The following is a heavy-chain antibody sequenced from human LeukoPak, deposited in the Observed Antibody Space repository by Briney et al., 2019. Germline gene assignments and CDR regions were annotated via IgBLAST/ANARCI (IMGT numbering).Heavy chain of an antibody. D-gene: IGHD2-2*01. V-gene: IGHV3-23*01. J-gene: IGHJ4*02. CDR3: ANLLGYCSSTSCRNFDY. CDR1: GFTFSSYA. Sequence: GGSLRLSCAASGFTFSSYAMSWVRQAPGKGLEWVSAISGSGGSTYYADSVKGRLTISRDNSKNTLYLQMNSLRAEDTAVYYCANLLGYCSSTSCRNFDYWGQGTLVTVSS. CDR2: ISGSGGST.